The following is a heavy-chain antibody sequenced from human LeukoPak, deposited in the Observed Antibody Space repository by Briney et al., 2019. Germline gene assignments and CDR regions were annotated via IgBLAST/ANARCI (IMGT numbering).Heavy chain of an antibody. D-gene: IGHD2-2*01. CDR1: GYTFTGYY. V-gene: IGHV1-2*04. CDR3: ARGTRSVVVVPAASLDY. Sequence: ASVKVSCKASGYTFTGYYMHWVRQAPGQGLEWMGWIYPNSGATNYAQKFQGCVTMTRDTTISTAYMELNRLRSDETAVYYCARGTRSVVVVPAASLDYWGQGTLVTVSS. CDR2: IYPNSGAT. J-gene: IGHJ4*02.